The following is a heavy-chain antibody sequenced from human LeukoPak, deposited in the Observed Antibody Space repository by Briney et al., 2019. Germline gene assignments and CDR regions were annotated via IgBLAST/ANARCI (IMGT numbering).Heavy chain of an antibody. CDR3: ARGLRRSGAYIGY. V-gene: IGHV4-34*01. CDR2: INHSGST. CDR1: GGSFSGYY. J-gene: IGHJ4*02. D-gene: IGHD4-17*01. Sequence: SETLSLTCAVYGGSFSGYYWSWIRQPPGKGLEWLGEINHSGSTNYNPSLKSRVTISVDTSKNQFSLKLSSVTAADTAVYYCARGLRRSGAYIGYWGQGTLVTVSS.